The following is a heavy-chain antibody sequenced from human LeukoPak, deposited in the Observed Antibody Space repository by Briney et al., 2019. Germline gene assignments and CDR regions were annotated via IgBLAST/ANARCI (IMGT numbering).Heavy chain of an antibody. J-gene: IGHJ3*02. D-gene: IGHD1-1*01. CDR1: GGSISSYY. Sequence: SETLSLTCSVSGGSISSYYCSWVRQPPGKGLEWIGYMYYSGSTHYNPSLESRVTISIDTSRKQLSLKLTSVTAADTAVYYCARDRLGSTKPNDAFDIWGQGTMVTVSS. CDR3: ARDRLGSTKPNDAFDI. CDR2: MYYSGST. V-gene: IGHV4-59*01.